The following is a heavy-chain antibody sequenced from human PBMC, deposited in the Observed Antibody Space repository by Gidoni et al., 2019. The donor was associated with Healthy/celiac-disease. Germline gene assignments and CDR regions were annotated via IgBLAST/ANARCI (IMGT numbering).Heavy chain of an antibody. V-gene: IGHV1-46*01. CDR2: INPSGAST. Sequence: VQLVQSGAAVKKPGASLKVSFKDSGYTFTGYSMHGVRQAPGQGLEWMGLINPSGASTSYAQKCQGRGPMTRDTSTSTVYMELSRLRSEDLAVYYCARDISAAGTFYYYYGMDVWGQGTTVTVSS. CDR1: GYTFTGYS. CDR3: ARDISAAGTFYYYYGMDV. J-gene: IGHJ6*02. D-gene: IGHD6-13*01.